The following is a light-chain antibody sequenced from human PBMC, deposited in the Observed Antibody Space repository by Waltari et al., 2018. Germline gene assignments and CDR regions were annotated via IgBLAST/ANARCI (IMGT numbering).Light chain of an antibody. Sequence: ELVLTQSPGTLSLSPGERATLSCRASQSVSSNYLAWYQQKPGQAPRLLIYGASSRAIGIPDRFSGSGSGTDFTLIISRLEPEDFAVYFCQQYSTSPLTFGGGTKVEIK. J-gene: IGKJ4*01. CDR1: QSVSSNY. CDR3: QQYSTSPLT. V-gene: IGKV3-20*01. CDR2: GAS.